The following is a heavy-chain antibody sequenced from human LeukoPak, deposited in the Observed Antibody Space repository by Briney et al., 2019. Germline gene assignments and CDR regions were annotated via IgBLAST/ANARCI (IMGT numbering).Heavy chain of an antibody. CDR3: ARTPTTLT. CDR1: GYSITSGYY. CDR2: ISQYGTT. Sequence: SETLSLTCDVFGYSITSGYYWGWIRQPPGKGLEWIGSISQYGTTSYDPSLKSRVIMSVDTSKNQFSLKLTSVTAADTAVYYCARTPTTLTWGQGILVTVSS. V-gene: IGHV4-38-2*01. D-gene: IGHD4-11*01. J-gene: IGHJ4*02.